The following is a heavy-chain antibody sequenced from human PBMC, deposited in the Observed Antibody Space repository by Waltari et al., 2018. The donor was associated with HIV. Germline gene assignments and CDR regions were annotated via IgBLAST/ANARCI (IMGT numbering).Heavy chain of an antibody. V-gene: IGHV4-34*02. CDR3: AGIVHRASYSMDV. CDR1: GGSLGTYY. CDR2: INPSGGT. D-gene: IGHD2-21*01. J-gene: IGHJ6*02. Sequence: QVQLQQWGAGLLKPSETLSVNCSVSGGSLGTYYWNWFRHFPGKGREWIGEINPSGGTTGKPSLKGRVTISRDWSKNLFSLKLTSVTAADTALYYCAGIVHRASYSMDVWGQGTTVTVSS.